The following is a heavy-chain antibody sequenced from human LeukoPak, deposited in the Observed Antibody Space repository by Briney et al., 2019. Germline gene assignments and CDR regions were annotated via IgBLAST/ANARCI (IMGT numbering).Heavy chain of an antibody. D-gene: IGHD1-26*01. J-gene: IGHJ3*02. CDR2: ISYDGSNK. V-gene: IGHV3-30*04. Sequence: PGGSLRLSCAASGFTFSSYAMHWVRQAPGKGLEWVAVISYDGSNKYYADSVKGRFTISRDNSKNTLYLQMNSLRAEDTAVYYCASFISGSYYESDAFDIWGQGTMVTVSS. CDR1: GFTFSSYA. CDR3: ASFISGSYYESDAFDI.